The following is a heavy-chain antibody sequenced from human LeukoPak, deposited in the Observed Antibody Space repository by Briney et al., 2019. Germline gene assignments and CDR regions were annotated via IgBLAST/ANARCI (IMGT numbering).Heavy chain of an antibody. Sequence: GGSLRPSCAASGFTFSSYSMNWVRQAPGKGLEWVSSISSSSSYIYYADSVKGRFTISRDNAKNSLYLQMNSLRAEDTAVYYCARDFYGSGSLSAFDIWGQGTMVTVSS. CDR3: ARDFYGSGSLSAFDI. V-gene: IGHV3-21*01. J-gene: IGHJ3*02. CDR2: ISSSSSYI. D-gene: IGHD3-10*01. CDR1: GFTFSSYS.